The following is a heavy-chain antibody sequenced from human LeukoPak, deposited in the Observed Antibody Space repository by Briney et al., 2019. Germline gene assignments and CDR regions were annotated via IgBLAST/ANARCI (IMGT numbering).Heavy chain of an antibody. D-gene: IGHD2-21*02. V-gene: IGHV3-23*01. J-gene: IGHJ4*02. CDR1: GFTFSTYA. CDR3: AKRSHCGTDCYSIFDY. Sequence: GGSLRLSCAASGFTFSTYAMSWVRQAPGKGLEWVSAISISGGTTYYADSVKGRFTISRDNSKNTLYLQMNSLRAEDTAVYYCAKRSHCGTDCYSIFDYWGQGTLVTVSS. CDR2: ISISGGTT.